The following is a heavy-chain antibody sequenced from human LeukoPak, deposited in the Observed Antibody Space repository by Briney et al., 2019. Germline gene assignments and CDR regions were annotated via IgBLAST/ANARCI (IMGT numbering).Heavy chain of an antibody. J-gene: IGHJ5*02. Sequence: PSETLSLTCTVSGGSISSGSYYWSWIRQPAGKGLEWIGRIHTSGSTNYNPSLKSRVTVSADTSKNQFSLILSSVTAADTAVYYCAREFFWSGYPAWGQGTLVTVSS. D-gene: IGHD3-3*01. CDR1: GGSISSGSYY. CDR3: AREFFWSGYPA. CDR2: IHTSGST. V-gene: IGHV4-61*02.